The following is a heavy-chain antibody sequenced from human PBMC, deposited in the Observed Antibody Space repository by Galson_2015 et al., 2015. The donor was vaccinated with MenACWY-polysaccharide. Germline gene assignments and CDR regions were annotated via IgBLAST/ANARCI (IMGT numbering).Heavy chain of an antibody. CDR1: GFTFSGNW. D-gene: IGHD3-3*01. CDR3: ARGGLRFPENYYFDY. CDR2: INSDGRST. V-gene: IGHV3-74*01. Sequence: SLRLSCAASGFTFSGNWMHWVRQAPGKGLVWVSRINSDGRSTSYADSVKGRFTTSRDNAKNTLYLQMNSLSAEDTAVYYCARGGLRFPENYYFDYWGHGTLVTVSS. J-gene: IGHJ4*01.